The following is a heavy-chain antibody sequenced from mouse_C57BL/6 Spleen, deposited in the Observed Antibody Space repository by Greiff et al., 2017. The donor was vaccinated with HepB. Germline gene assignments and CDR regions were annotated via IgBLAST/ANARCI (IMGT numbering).Heavy chain of an antibody. CDR1: GYTFTSYW. CDR3: AIKGEVVAHFDY. J-gene: IGHJ2*01. D-gene: IGHD1-1*01. Sequence: VQLQQPGAELVRPGSSVKLSCKASGYTFTSYWMDWVKQRPGQGLEWIGNIYPSDSETHYNQKFKDKATLTVDKSSSTAYMQLSSLTSEDSAVYYCAIKGEVVAHFDYWGQGTTLTVSS. V-gene: IGHV1-61*01. CDR2: IYPSDSET.